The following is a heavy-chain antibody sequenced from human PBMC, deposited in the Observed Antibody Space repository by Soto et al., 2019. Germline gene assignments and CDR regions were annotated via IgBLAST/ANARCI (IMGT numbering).Heavy chain of an antibody. CDR2: ISYSGST. Sequence: SETLSLTCTVSGGSISSGGYYWSWFRQHPGKGLEWIGYISYSGSTYYNPSLESRVTISVDTSKNQFSLKLSSVTAADTAVYYCARDALSRDSIWGQGTLVTRLL. CDR1: GGSISSGGYY. V-gene: IGHV4-31*03. D-gene: IGHD3-22*01. CDR3: ARDALSRDSI. J-gene: IGHJ4*02.